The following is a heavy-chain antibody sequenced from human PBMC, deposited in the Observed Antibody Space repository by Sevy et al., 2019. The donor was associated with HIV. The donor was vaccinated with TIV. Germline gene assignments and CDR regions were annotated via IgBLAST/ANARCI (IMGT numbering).Heavy chain of an antibody. Sequence: GGSLRLSYAASGFTIRTYNMNWVRQAPGKGLEWVSSISSSSTYIYYSDSVKGRFTISRDNAKNSLYLQMSSLRAEDTAVYYCARDLVIPATSDYFYYGMDVWGQGTTVIVSS. CDR1: GFTIRTYN. CDR3: ARDLVIPATSDYFYYGMDV. V-gene: IGHV3-21*01. CDR2: ISSSSTYI. D-gene: IGHD2-15*01. J-gene: IGHJ6*01.